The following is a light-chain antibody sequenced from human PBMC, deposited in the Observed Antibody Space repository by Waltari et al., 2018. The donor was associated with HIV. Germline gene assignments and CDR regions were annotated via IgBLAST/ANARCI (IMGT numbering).Light chain of an antibody. Sequence: QSALTPPPSASGSRGQSVPIPCPRTSSDVGAHHYVSWYQQYPGMAPKLISYEVNKRPSGVPDRFSGSKSGNTASLTVSGLQAEDEADFYCSSYAGSAVVFGGGTKLTVL. V-gene: IGLV2-8*01. CDR3: SSYAGSAVV. J-gene: IGLJ2*01. CDR1: SSDVGAHHY. CDR2: EVN.